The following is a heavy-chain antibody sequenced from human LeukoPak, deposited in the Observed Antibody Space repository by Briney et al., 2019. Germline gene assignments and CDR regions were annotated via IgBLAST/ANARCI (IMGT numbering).Heavy chain of an antibody. Sequence: QSGGSLRLSCEVSGFVYENYVMTWVRQVPGKGLEWLCGINWNGGKIVYAESVEGRFTISRDNARTSVYLQMNNLRGEDTALYYCARAEILGGAGEDPPYYMDVWGKAITVTVSS. CDR3: ARAEILGGAGEDPPYYMDV. CDR1: GFVYENYV. J-gene: IGHJ6*03. V-gene: IGHV3-20*04. D-gene: IGHD2-21*01. CDR2: INWNGGKI.